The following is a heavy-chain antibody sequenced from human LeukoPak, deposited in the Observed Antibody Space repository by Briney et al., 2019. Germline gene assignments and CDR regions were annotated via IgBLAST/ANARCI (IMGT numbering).Heavy chain of an antibody. CDR2: ISGSANTT. D-gene: IGHD5-18*01. V-gene: IGHV3-11*01. CDR1: GFTFSDYY. J-gene: IGHJ4*02. CDR3: AKDWRRGYSYGFDY. Sequence: GGSLRLSCAASGFTFSDYYMSWIRQAPGEGLEWVSYISGSANTTYYADSVKGRFTISRDNSKNTPYLQMNSLRAEDTAVYYCAKDWRRGYSYGFDYWGQGTLVTVSS.